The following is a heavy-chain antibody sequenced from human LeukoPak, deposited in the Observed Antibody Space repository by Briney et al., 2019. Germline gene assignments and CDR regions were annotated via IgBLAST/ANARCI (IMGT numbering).Heavy chain of an antibody. J-gene: IGHJ1*01. Sequence: GGSLRLSCAASGVTFSSYAMSWVRQGPGKGLEWVSAISGSGGSAYYADSVRGRFTISRDNSKNTLYLQMNSLRAEDTAVYYCAKNPSKYYCSSTSCYPYFQHWGQGTLVTVSS. CDR3: AKNPSKYYCSSTSCYPYFQH. CDR1: GVTFSSYA. CDR2: ISGSGGSA. D-gene: IGHD2-2*01. V-gene: IGHV3-23*01.